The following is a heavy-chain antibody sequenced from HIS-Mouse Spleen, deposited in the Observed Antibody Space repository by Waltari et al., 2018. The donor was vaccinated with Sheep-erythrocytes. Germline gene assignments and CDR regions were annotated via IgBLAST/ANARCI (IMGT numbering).Heavy chain of an antibody. Sequence: QVQLVQSGAEVKKPGASVKVSCKASGYTFTGYYMHWVRQAPGQGLAWMGWINPNRDGTNYAQKFQGSVTMTRDTSISTAYMELSRLRSDDTAVYYCASGVIPYGSGSYFLDYWGQGTLVTVSS. D-gene: IGHD3-10*01. CDR3: ASGVIPYGSGSYFLDY. CDR2: INPNRDGT. J-gene: IGHJ4*02. CDR1: GYTFTGYY. V-gene: IGHV1-2*02.